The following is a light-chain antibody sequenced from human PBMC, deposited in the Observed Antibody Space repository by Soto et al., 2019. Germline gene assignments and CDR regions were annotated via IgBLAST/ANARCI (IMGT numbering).Light chain of an antibody. Sequence: EIVLTQSPSTLSLSPGDRATLSCRASQSVGRDYLAWFQHKGGQAPRLLVHGASNRATGIPDRFSGSGSVTDFTLIISRLEPEDFAVYYCHQYATDPLTFGGGTKVEI. CDR2: GAS. CDR3: HQYATDPLT. CDR1: QSVGRDY. V-gene: IGKV3-20*01. J-gene: IGKJ4*01.